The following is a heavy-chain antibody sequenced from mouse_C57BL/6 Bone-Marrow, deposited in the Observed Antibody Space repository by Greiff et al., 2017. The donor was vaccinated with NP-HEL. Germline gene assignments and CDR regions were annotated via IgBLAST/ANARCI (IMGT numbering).Heavy chain of an antibody. Sequence: EVMLVESGGGLVKPGGSLKLSCAASGFTFSSYAMSWVRQTPEQRLEWVATISDGGSYTYYPDNVKGRFTISRDTAKNTLYLQMSHLQSEDTAMYYCARERKQVRSAFAYWGQGTLVTVSA. D-gene: IGHD2-1*01. CDR2: ISDGGSYT. CDR1: GFTFSSYA. CDR3: ARERKQVRSAFAY. V-gene: IGHV5-4*01. J-gene: IGHJ3*01.